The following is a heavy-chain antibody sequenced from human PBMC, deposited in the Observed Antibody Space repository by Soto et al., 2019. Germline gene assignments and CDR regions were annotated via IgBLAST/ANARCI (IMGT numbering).Heavy chain of an antibody. Sequence: SETLSLTCTVSGGSISSSIYYWGWIRHPPGKGLEWIGSIYYSGSTYYNPSLKSRVTISVDTSKNQFSLKLSSVTAADTAVYYCARLRGSYFLYYGMDVWGQGTTVTVSS. D-gene: IGHD1-26*01. CDR3: ARLRGSYFLYYGMDV. J-gene: IGHJ6*02. CDR2: IYYSGST. V-gene: IGHV4-39*01. CDR1: GGSISSSIYY.